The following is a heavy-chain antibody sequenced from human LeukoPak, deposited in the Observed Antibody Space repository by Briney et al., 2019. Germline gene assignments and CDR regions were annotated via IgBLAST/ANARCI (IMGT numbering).Heavy chain of an antibody. D-gene: IGHD6-19*01. Sequence: GGSLRLSCAASGFLFSSYWMIWVRQAPGKGLEWVANIKQDGSDKYYVDSVKGRFTISRDNAKNSLYLQMSSLRAEDTAVYYCARGGYSSGWYYFDYWGQGTLVTVSS. V-gene: IGHV3-7*01. CDR2: IKQDGSDK. CDR1: GFLFSSYW. J-gene: IGHJ4*02. CDR3: ARGGYSSGWYYFDY.